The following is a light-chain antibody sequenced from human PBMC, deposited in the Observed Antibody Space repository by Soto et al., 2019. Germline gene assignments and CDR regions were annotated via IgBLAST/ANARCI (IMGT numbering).Light chain of an antibody. J-gene: IGKJ2*01. Sequence: EIVLTQSPGTLSLSPGERATLSCRASQSVSSPYLAWYQQKPGQAPRLLIYGASSRATGIPDRFSGSGSGTDFTLTISRLESEDCAVYYCQRYDISPFPFGQGTKLEIK. V-gene: IGKV3-20*01. CDR3: QRYDISPFP. CDR2: GAS. CDR1: QSVSSPY.